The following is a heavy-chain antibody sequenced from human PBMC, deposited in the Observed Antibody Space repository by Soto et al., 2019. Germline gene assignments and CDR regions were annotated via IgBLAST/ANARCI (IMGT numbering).Heavy chain of an antibody. CDR3: AKVSSSWYAGFFDL. V-gene: IGHV3-23*01. CDR1: GFTFSSHA. J-gene: IGHJ4*02. D-gene: IGHD6-13*01. CDR2: LSDSGGSI. Sequence: EVQLLESGGGLVQPGGSLRLSCTASGFTFSSHAMTWVRQAPGKGLEWVSGLSDSGGSIYYADSVKGRFTISRDNSMNTLYVQMKPLRAEDTAVYYCAKVSSSWYAGFFDLWGQGTLDTVSS.